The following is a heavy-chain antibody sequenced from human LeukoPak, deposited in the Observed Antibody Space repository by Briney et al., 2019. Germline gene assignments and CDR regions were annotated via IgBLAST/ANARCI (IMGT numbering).Heavy chain of an antibody. J-gene: IGHJ4*02. D-gene: IGHD6-19*01. CDR2: ISYDGSNK. Sequence: PGRSRRLSCAASGFTFSSYAMHWVRQAPGKGLEWVAVISYDGSNKYYADSVKGRFTISRDNSENTLYLQMNSLRAEDTAVYYCARGSGWYRYGIDYWGQGTLVTVSS. V-gene: IGHV3-30*04. CDR1: GFTFSSYA. CDR3: ARGSGWYRYGIDY.